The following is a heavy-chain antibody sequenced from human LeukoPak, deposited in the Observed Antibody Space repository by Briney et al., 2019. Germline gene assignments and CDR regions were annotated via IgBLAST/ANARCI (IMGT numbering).Heavy chain of an antibody. CDR3: ACLTTADAFDI. CDR2: ISYSGSI. D-gene: IGHD3-22*01. Sequence: PSETLSLTCAVSGGSISTTSYHWGWIRQPPGKGLEWIGTISYSGSINYNPPLKSRVTISVDTSNNQFSLKLSSVTAADTAVYYCACLTTADAFDIWGQGTMVTVSS. V-gene: IGHV4-39*07. J-gene: IGHJ3*02. CDR1: GGSISTTSYH.